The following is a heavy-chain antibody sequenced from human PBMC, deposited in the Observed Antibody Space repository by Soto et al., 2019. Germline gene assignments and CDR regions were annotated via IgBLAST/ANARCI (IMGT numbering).Heavy chain of an antibody. J-gene: IGHJ6*02. CDR1: GFNFSDYG. D-gene: IGHD5-18*01. V-gene: IGHV3-33*01. CDR2: IWYDGSDE. CDR3: ARHGIQVSHDV. Sequence: SLRLSCEASGFNFSDYGMHWVRQAPGKGLQWVAHIWYDGSDEYYGDSMKGRFTISRDNAKNSLFLQMNSLRDEDTAVYYCARHGIQVSHDVWGQGTTVTVSS.